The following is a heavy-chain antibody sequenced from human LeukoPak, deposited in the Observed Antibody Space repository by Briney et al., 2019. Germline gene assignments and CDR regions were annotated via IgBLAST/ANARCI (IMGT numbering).Heavy chain of an antibody. V-gene: IGHV3-20*04. D-gene: IGHD3-3*01. CDR2: INWNGGTT. J-gene: IGHJ4*02. CDR3: ARDRGPRFYDFWSGLLNYFDY. Sequence: GGSLRLSCAASGFTFDDYGMSWVRQVPGKGLEWVSGINWNGGTTGYADSVKGRFTISRDNAKNSLYLQMNSLRAEDTAVYYCARDRGPRFYDFWSGLLNYFDYWGQGTLVTVSS. CDR1: GFTFDDYG.